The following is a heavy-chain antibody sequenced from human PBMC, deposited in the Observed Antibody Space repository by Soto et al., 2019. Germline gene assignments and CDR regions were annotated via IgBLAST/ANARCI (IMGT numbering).Heavy chain of an antibody. CDR2: IKSKTDGGTT. D-gene: IGHD4-17*01. CDR3: TTADTVNNYCYYYMDV. Sequence: EVQLVESGGGLVKPGGSLRLSCAASGFTFSNAWMSWVRQAPGKGLEWVGRIKSKTDGGTTDYAAPVKGRFTISRDDSKNTLYLQMNSLKTEDTAVYYCTTADTVNNYCYYYMDVWGKGTTVTVSS. V-gene: IGHV3-15*01. J-gene: IGHJ6*03. CDR1: GFTFSNAW.